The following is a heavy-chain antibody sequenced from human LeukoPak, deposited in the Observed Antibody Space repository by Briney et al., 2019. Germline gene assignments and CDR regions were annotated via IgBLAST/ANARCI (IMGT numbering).Heavy chain of an antibody. Sequence: GGSLRLSCEASGLTFSRYAMHWVRQVPVKGLEWVAVIPNDGNNKYYSDSVRGRFTISRDNSKSTLFLQMNSLRAEDTAVYYCARTERYYYDNSGNYYDLGGPHFDSWGQGTLVTVSS. J-gene: IGHJ4*02. CDR2: IPNDGNNK. V-gene: IGHV3-30*03. CDR3: ARTERYYYDNSGNYYDLGGPHFDS. D-gene: IGHD3-22*01. CDR1: GLTFSRYA.